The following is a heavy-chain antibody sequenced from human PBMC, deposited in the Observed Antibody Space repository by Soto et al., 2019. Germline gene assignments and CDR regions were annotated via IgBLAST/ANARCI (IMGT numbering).Heavy chain of an antibody. J-gene: IGHJ4*02. CDR1: GGSISSSNW. D-gene: IGHD6-19*01. CDR3: ARHGFARWLGHD. Sequence: QVQLQESGPGLVKPSGTLSLTCAVSGGSISSSNWWSWVRQPPGKGLEWIGEIYHSGSTNYNPSLKGRVTISVDKSKNQFSLELSSVTAADPAVYYCARHGFARWLGHDWGQGTLVTVSS. V-gene: IGHV4-4*02. CDR2: IYHSGST.